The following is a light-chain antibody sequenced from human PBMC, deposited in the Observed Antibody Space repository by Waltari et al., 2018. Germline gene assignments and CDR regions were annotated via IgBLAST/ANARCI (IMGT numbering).Light chain of an antibody. J-gene: IGLJ2*01. CDR3: QAWDSSTHVV. CDR1: KSGDKY. CDR2: QDS. Sequence: SYELTQPPSVSVSPGQTASITCSGDKSGDKYVCWYQQKPGQSPVLVIYQDSKRHSGIPERFSGSKSGNTGTLTISGTQAMDEADYYCQAWDSSTHVVFGGGTKLTVL. V-gene: IGLV3-1*01.